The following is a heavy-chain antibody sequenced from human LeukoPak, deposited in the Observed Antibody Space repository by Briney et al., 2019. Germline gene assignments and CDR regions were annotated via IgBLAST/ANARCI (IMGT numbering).Heavy chain of an antibody. CDR2: ISSSGSTI. CDR3: ARVYYDFWSGYPIGMDV. J-gene: IGHJ6*02. D-gene: IGHD3-3*01. Sequence: GGSLRLSCAASGFTFSSYEMNWVRQAPGKGLEWVSYISSSGSTIYYADSVKGRFTISRDNAKNSLYLQMNSLRAEDTAVYYRARVYYDFWSGYPIGMDVWGQGTTVTVSS. V-gene: IGHV3-48*03. CDR1: GFTFSSYE.